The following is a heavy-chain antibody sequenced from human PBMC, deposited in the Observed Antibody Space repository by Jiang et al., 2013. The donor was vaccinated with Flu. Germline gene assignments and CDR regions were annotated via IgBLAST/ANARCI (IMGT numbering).Heavy chain of an antibody. CDR3: ARVNPTDPWVVAATPMQYNWFDP. CDR2: ISAYNGNT. V-gene: IGHV1-18*04. J-gene: IGHJ5*02. D-gene: IGHD2-15*01. Sequence: SGAEVKKPGASVKVSCKASGYTFTSYGISWVRQAPGQGLEWMGWISAYNGNTNYAQKLQGRVTMTTDTSTSTAYMELRSLRSDDTAVYYCARVNPTDPWVVAATPMQYNWFDPWGQGTLVTVSS. CDR1: GYTFTSYG.